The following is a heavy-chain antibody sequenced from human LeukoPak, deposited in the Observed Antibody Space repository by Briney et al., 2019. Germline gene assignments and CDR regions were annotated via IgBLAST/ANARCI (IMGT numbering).Heavy chain of an antibody. CDR2: INPNSGGT. J-gene: IGHJ3*02. Sequence: ASVKVSCKASGYTFTGYYIHWVRQAPGQGLEWMGWINPNSGGTNYAPTFQGRVTMTRDTSISTAYMELSRLTSDDTTIYYCATTLHIVVVTWRAFDIWGQGTMVTVSS. V-gene: IGHV1-2*02. CDR3: ATTLHIVVVTWRAFDI. D-gene: IGHD2-21*02. CDR1: GYTFTGYY.